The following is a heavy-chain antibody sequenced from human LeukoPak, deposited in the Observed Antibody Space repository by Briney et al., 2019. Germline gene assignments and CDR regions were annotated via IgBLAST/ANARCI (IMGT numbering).Heavy chain of an antibody. D-gene: IGHD2-21*02. CDR3: AKDFVVVPGNVNYFDY. V-gene: IGHV3-23*01. J-gene: IGHJ4*02. CDR2: ISGSGGST. CDR1: GFTFNNYA. Sequence: GGSLRLSCAASGFTFNNYAMNWVRQAPGKGLEWVSAISGSGGSTHYTDSVKGRFTVSRDNSKNTLYVQMKSLRAEDTAVYYCAKDFVVVPGNVNYFDYWGQGTLVTVSS.